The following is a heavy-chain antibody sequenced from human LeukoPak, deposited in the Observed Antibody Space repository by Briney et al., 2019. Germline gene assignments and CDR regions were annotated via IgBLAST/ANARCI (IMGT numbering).Heavy chain of an antibody. D-gene: IGHD2-15*01. Sequence: RGSLRLSCAASGFTFSSYAMHWVRQAPGKGLEWVAVISYDGSNKYYADSVKGRFTISRDNSKNTLYLQVNSLRVEDTAVYYCARDLHCSGGTCYSYSSHRNWFDPWGQGTLVTVSS. J-gene: IGHJ5*02. CDR2: ISYDGSNK. CDR3: ARDLHCSGGTCYSYSSHRNWFDP. CDR1: GFTFSSYA. V-gene: IGHV3-30*04.